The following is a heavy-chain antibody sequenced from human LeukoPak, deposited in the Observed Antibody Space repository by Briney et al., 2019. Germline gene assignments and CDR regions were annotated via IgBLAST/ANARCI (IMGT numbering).Heavy chain of an antibody. Sequence: ASVKVSCKVSGYTLTELSMHWVRQAPGRGLEWMGGFDPEDGETIYAQKFQGRVTMTEDTSTDTAYMELSSLRSEDTAVYYCAPHRGYCSSTSCPGGWFDPWGQGTLVTVSS. CDR1: GYTLTELS. D-gene: IGHD2-2*01. CDR2: FDPEDGET. J-gene: IGHJ5*02. CDR3: APHRGYCSSTSCPGGWFDP. V-gene: IGHV1-24*01.